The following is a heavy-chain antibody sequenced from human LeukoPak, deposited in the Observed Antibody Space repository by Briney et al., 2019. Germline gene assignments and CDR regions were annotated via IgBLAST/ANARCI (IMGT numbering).Heavy chain of an antibody. CDR2: ISSSSSYI. V-gene: IGHV3-21*01. J-gene: IGHJ3*02. Sequence: PGGSLRLSCAASGFTFSTYVMNWVRQAPGKGLEWVSSISSSSSYIYYADSVKGRFTFSRDNAKNSLYLQMNSLRAEDTAVYYCAREEAEAFDIWGQGTMVTVSS. CDR3: AREEAEAFDI. CDR1: GFTFSTYV.